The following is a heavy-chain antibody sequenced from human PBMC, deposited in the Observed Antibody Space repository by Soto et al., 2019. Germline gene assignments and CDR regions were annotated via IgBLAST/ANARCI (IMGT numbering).Heavy chain of an antibody. CDR2: MYYSGST. J-gene: IGHJ6*01. D-gene: IGHD5-18*01. V-gene: IGHV4-39*01. Sequence: SETLSLTCTVSGVSITSSLYYWGWIRQSPGKGLEWIGSMYYSGSTYFNPSLKSRVTISGDPSKNQFSLKVSSVTVADTAVYYCVRHHDTAMAYYNYFGMDVWGQGTTVTVSS. CDR3: VRHHDTAMAYYNYFGMDV. CDR1: GVSITSSLYY.